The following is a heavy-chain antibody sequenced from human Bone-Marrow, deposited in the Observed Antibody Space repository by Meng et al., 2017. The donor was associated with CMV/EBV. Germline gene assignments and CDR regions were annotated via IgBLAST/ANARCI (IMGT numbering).Heavy chain of an antibody. Sequence: GGLLRSSFAPFGLPFRSYGMHWVRQAPGKGLVWVSHINSDGSSTSYADSVKGRFTMSRDNAKNSLYLQINSLRAEDTAVYYCAKQSFPLRYCSSTSCSSTYCDYWGQGTLVTVYS. CDR3: AKQSFPLRYCSSTSCSSTYCDY. CDR1: GLPFRSYG. V-gene: IGHV3-74*01. CDR2: INSDGSST. D-gene: IGHD2-2*01. J-gene: IGHJ4*01.